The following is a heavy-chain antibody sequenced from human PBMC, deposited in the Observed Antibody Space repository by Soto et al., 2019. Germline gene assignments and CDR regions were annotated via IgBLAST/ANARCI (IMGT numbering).Heavy chain of an antibody. CDR1: GGSITNGGYS. J-gene: IGHJ4*02. V-gene: IGHV4-30-2*01. Sequence: SETLSLTCTVSGGSITNGGYSWSWIRQPPGKGLEWVGHIYDSGTTYYKTSLESRVTISLDRATGQFSLKLNSVTAADSAIYYCARGHYGFWTSYYATLDSWGRGTLVTV. CDR3: ARGHYGFWTSYYATLDS. D-gene: IGHD3-3*01. CDR2: IYDSGTT.